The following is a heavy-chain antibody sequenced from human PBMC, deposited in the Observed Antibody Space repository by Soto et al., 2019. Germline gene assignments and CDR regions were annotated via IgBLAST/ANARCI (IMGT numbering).Heavy chain of an antibody. CDR1: GYTFTRYT. CDR3: ARDLYWNYDHLGYYGMDV. V-gene: IGHV1-3*01. D-gene: IGHD1-7*01. CDR2: MNPDNGNT. J-gene: IGHJ6*02. Sequence: ASVKVSCKASGYTFTRYTMNWVRQAPGQRLEWMGWMNPDNGNTKSSQKFQDRVIITRDTSASTAYMELSSLRSEDTAVYYCARDLYWNYDHLGYYGMDVWGQGTTVTVSS.